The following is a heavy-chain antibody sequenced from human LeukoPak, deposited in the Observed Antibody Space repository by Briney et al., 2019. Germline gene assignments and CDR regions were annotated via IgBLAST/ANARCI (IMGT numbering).Heavy chain of an antibody. Sequence: PSQTMSPTCTVSAGSISSSSYYWGWIRQPPGKGLEWIGSFYYSGSTYYNPSLKRRVTLSVDTAKHTFPLGLSSMTAADTAVYYCARFGHYYDSSGYYNWGRGTLVTVSS. V-gene: IGHV4-39*01. CDR3: ARFGHYYDSSGYYN. CDR1: AGSISSSSYY. CDR2: FYYSGST. D-gene: IGHD3-22*01. J-gene: IGHJ4*02.